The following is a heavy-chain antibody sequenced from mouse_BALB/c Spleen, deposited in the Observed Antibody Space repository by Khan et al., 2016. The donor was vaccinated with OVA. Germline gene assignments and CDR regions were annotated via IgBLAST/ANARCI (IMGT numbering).Heavy chain of an antibody. CDR1: GYSITSDYA. CDR3: ASELGRYYALDY. D-gene: IGHD4-1*01. CDR2: ISYSGST. J-gene: IGHJ4*01. Sequence: VQLKESGPGLVKPSQSLSLTCTVTGYSITSDYAWNWIRQFPGNKMEWMGYISYSGSTTYNPYLKSRISSTRDTSKDQFFLQLKSVTSEDTATYYCASELGRYYALDYWGQGTSVTVSS. V-gene: IGHV3-2*02.